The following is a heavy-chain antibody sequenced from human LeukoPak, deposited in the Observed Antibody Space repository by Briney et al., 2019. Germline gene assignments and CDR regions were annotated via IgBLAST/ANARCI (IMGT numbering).Heavy chain of an antibody. J-gene: IGHJ4*02. CDR1: RFIFNKYA. D-gene: IGHD2-15*01. V-gene: IGHV3-64D*06. CDR3: LTSWDFVVVVAAFDY. CDR2: ISGNGGGT. Sequence: PGGSLRLSCSATRFIFNKYAMHELCQSPGKGLEYVSTISGNGGGTYYADSVKGRFTISRDNSKNTLYLQLSSLRAEDTAVYYCLTSWDFVVVVAAFDYWGQGTLVTVSS.